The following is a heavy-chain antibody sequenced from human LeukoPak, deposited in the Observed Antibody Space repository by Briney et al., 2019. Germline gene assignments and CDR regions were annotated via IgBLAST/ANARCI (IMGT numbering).Heavy chain of an antibody. Sequence: GGSLRLSCAASGFTFSSSEMNWVRHAPGKGLEWVSCISSGGTTKFYADSVKGRFTISRDNAKNSLYLQMNSLRAEDTAVYYRARDGLIVATTWGQGTLVTVSS. V-gene: IGHV3-48*03. CDR2: ISSGGTTK. CDR1: GFTFSSSE. CDR3: ARDGLIVATT. J-gene: IGHJ5*02. D-gene: IGHD5-12*01.